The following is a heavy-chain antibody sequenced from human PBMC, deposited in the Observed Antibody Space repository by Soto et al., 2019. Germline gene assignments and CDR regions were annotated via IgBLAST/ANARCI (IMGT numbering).Heavy chain of an antibody. CDR1: AFTFSSYW. CDR2: IKQDGSER. Sequence: GGSLRLSCAASAFTFSSYWMSWVRQAPGKGLEWVANIKQDGSERYYVDSVKGRFTISRDNAKNSLYLQMNSLRAEDTAVYYCARDLFEAARRGEYAFDIWGQGTMVTVSS. J-gene: IGHJ3*02. V-gene: IGHV3-7*03. CDR3: ARDLFEAARRGEYAFDI. D-gene: IGHD3-16*01.